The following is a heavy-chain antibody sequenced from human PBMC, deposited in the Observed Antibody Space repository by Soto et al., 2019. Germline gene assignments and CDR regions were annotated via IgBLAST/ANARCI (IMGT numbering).Heavy chain of an antibody. CDR2: ISYDGSNK. V-gene: IGHV3-30*18. D-gene: IGHD6-13*01. J-gene: IGHJ4*02. CDR1: GFTFSSYG. CDR3: AKDPDIFAAAGAFDY. Sequence: QVQLVESGGGVVQPGRSLRLSCAASGFTFSSYGMHWVRQAPGKGLEWVAVISYDGSNKYYADSVKGRFTISRDNSKNTLYLQMNSLGAEDTAVYYCAKDPDIFAAAGAFDYWGQGTLVTVSS.